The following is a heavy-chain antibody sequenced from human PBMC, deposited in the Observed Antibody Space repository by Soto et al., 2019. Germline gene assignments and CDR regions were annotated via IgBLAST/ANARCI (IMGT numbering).Heavy chain of an antibody. CDR1: GGSISSSNW. CDR2: IFHTGIT. CDR3: ARTGYYDSSAYFDY. J-gene: IGHJ4*02. D-gene: IGHD3-22*01. Sequence: PSETLSLTCAVSGGSISSSNWWSWVRQPPGKGLEWIGEIFHTGITSYNPSLKSRVTISVDKSKNLFSLNLSSVTAADTAVYYCARTGYYDSSAYFDYWGRGTLVTVSS. V-gene: IGHV4-4*02.